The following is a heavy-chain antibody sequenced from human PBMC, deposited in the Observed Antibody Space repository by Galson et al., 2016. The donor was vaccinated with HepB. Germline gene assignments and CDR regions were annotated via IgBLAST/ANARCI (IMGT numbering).Heavy chain of an antibody. CDR2: ISSSSSYT. D-gene: IGHD3-3*01. V-gene: IGHV3-11*06. Sequence: SLRLSCAASGFTFSDYYMSWIRQAPGKGLEWVSYISSSSSYTNYADSLKGRFTISRDKAKNSLYLQMNSLRAEDTAVYYCARVYFWSGGMDVWGQGTTVTVSS. CDR1: GFTFSDYY. CDR3: ARVYFWSGGMDV. J-gene: IGHJ6*02.